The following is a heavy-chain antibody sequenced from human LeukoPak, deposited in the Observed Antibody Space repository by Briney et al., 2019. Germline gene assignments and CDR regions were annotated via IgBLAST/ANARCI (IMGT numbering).Heavy chain of an antibody. CDR1: GFTFDDYA. CDR3: AKVDYYDSSGSLDY. CDR2: ISWNSGSI. Sequence: GGSLRLSCAASGFTFDDYAMHWVRQAPGKGLEWVSGISWNSGSIGYADSVKGRFTISRNSAKNSLYLQMNSLRAEDTALYYCAKVDYYDSSGSLDYWGQGTLVTVSS. J-gene: IGHJ4*02. V-gene: IGHV3-9*01. D-gene: IGHD3-22*01.